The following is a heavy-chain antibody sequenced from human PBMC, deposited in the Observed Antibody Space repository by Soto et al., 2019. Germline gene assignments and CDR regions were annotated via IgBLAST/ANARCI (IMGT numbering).Heavy chain of an antibody. D-gene: IGHD3-10*01. CDR3: AKLGSSAWSPHYYFDY. CDR1: GFTFNNYA. V-gene: IGHV3-23*01. Sequence: AGGSLRLSCAASGFTFNNYAMGWVRQAPGKGLEWVSAITGSGGDTYYLDSVKGRFTISRDNSKNTLFLQVNSLRAEDTAIYYCAKLGSSAWSPHYYFDYWGQGTLVTVS. J-gene: IGHJ4*02. CDR2: ITGSGGDT.